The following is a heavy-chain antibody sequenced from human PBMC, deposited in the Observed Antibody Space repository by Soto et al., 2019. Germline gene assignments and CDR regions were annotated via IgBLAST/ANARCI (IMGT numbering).Heavy chain of an antibody. V-gene: IGHV4-39*01. CDR2: IYLDGST. Sequence: SETLSLTCSVSGGSITFSEYWGWIRQPPGKGLEWIGSIYLDGSTYYSPSLRSRVAISVDTSKNQFSLKVGSVTAADAAIYYCAIHDPPYGDHSFDLDLWGRGTLVTVSS. D-gene: IGHD4-17*01. CDR3: AIHDPPYGDHSFDLDL. CDR1: GGSITFSEY. J-gene: IGHJ4*02.